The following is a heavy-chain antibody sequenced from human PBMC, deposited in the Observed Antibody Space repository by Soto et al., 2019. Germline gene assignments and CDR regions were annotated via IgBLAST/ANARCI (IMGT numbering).Heavy chain of an antibody. D-gene: IGHD3-9*01. CDR3: AKDPLRYFDWFPPPGSWFDP. CDR1: GFTFSSYA. Sequence: GGSLRLSCAASGFTFSSYAMSWVRQTPGKGLEWVSAIGSSGGTTYYADSVKGRFTISRDNSKNTLYLQMNSLRAEDTAVYYCAKDPLRYFDWFPPPGSWFDPWGQGTLVTVSS. J-gene: IGHJ5*02. CDR2: IGSSGGTT. V-gene: IGHV3-23*01.